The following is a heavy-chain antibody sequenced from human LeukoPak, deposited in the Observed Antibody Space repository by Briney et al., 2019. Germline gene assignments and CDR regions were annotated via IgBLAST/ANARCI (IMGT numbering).Heavy chain of an antibody. CDR3: ARGFYGSGSYSPHYYYMDV. CDR2: IYYSGST. CDR1: GGSISSYY. D-gene: IGHD3-10*01. Sequence: SETLSLTCTVSGGSISSYYWSWIRQPPGKGLEWIGYIYYSGSTNYNPSLKSRVTISVDTSKNQFSLKLSSVTAADTAVYYCARGFYGSGSYSPHYYYMDVWGKGTTVTISS. V-gene: IGHV4-59*01. J-gene: IGHJ6*03.